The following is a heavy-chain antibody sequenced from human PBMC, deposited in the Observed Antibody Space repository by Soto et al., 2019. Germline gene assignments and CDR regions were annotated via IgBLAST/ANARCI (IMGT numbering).Heavy chain of an antibody. CDR1: GFTFSSYA. CDR2: ISGSGGST. J-gene: IGHJ5*02. Sequence: GGSLRLSGAASGFTFSSYAMSWVRQAPGKGLEWVSAISGSGGSTYYADSVKGRFTISRDNSKNTLYLQMNSLRAEDTAVYYCARRIAAAVEYNWFNPWGQGTLVTVSS. CDR3: ARRIAAAVEYNWFNP. D-gene: IGHD6-13*01. V-gene: IGHV3-23*01.